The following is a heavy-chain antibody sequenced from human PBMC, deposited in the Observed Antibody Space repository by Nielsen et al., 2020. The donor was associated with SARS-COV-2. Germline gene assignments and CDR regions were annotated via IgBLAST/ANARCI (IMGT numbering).Heavy chain of an antibody. J-gene: IGHJ1*01. Sequence: GESLKISCTASGFTISDSFLSWIRQAPGKGLEWVSYISGSGSYTNYADSLKGRFTISRDNAKNSLYLQMDSLRADDTAFYYCARSGHCNGGICYFTEYFQDWGQGTLVTVSS. CDR2: ISGSGSYT. V-gene: IGHV3-11*03. CDR1: GFTISDSF. D-gene: IGHD2-15*01. CDR3: ARSGHCNGGICYFTEYFQD.